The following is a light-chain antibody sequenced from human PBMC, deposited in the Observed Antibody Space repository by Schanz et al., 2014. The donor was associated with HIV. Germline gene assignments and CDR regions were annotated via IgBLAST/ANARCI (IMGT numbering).Light chain of an antibody. V-gene: IGKV3-20*01. J-gene: IGKJ1*01. Sequence: EIVLTQSPATLSLSPGERATLSCRASQSVSSYLAWYQQKPGQAPRLLIYGASNRATGIPDSFSGSGSGTDFTLTISRLEPEDFAVYYCQQYGSSPATFGQGTKVEIK. CDR3: QQYGSSPAT. CDR2: GAS. CDR1: QSVSSY.